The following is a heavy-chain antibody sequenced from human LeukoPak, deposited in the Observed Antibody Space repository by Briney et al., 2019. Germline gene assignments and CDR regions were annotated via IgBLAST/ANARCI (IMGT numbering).Heavy chain of an antibody. V-gene: IGHV3-23*01. Sequence: GGSLRLSRAASGFTFSSYAMSWVSQAPGKGLEWVSAISGSGGSTYYADSVKGRFTISRDNSKNTLYLQMNSLRAEDTAVYYCAKDIYRSRSTSCFDYWGQGTLVTVSS. CDR3: AKDIYRSRSTSCFDY. CDR1: GFTFSSYA. CDR2: ISGSGGST. D-gene: IGHD2-2*01. J-gene: IGHJ4*02.